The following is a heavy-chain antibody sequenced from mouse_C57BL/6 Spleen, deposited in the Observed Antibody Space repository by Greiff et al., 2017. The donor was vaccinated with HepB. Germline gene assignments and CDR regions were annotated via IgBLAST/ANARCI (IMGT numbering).Heavy chain of an antibody. CDR3: ARFRYDYAFAY. CDR2: INPNNGGT. V-gene: IGHV1-26*01. Sequence: VQLQQSGPELVKPGASVKISCKASGYTFTDYYMNWVKQSHGKSLEWIGDINPNNGGTSYNQKFKGKATLTVDKSSSTAYMELRSLTSEDSAVYYCARFRYDYAFAYWGQGTLVTVSA. J-gene: IGHJ3*01. CDR1: GYTFTDYY. D-gene: IGHD2-4*01.